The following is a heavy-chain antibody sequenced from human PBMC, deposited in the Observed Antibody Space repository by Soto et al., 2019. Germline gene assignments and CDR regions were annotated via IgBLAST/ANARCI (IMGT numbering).Heavy chain of an antibody. D-gene: IGHD5-18*01. CDR3: ARETDTSMVDY. J-gene: IGHJ4*02. CDR2: LNPRNGQT. Sequence: QVQLVQSGAEVKKPGASVKVSCQTSGYNFSAYYFNWVRQAAGQGPEWMGWLNPRNGQTGYVQKFRGRVTMTRDTSIAIVYLELSRFTSEDTAIYFCARETDTSMVDYWGQVTLVTVSS. V-gene: IGHV1-8*01. CDR1: GYNFSAYY.